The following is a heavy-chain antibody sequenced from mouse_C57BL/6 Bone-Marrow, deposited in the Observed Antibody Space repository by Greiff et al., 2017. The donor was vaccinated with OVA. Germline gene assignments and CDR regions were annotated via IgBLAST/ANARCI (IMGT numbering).Heavy chain of an antibody. CDR1: GYTFTSYW. V-gene: IGHV1-69*01. CDR3: AKRGGYDYEGAMDY. D-gene: IGHD2-4*01. CDR2: IDPSDSYT. J-gene: IGHJ4*01. Sequence: QVQLQQSGAELVMPGASVKLSCKASGYTFTSYWMHWVKQRPGQGLEWIGEIDPSDSYTNYNQKFKGKSTLTVDKSSSTAYMQLSSLTSEDSAVYYCAKRGGYDYEGAMDYWGQGTSVTVSS.